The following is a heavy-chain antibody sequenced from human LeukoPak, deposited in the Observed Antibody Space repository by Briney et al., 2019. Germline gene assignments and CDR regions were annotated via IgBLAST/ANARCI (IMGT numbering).Heavy chain of an antibody. CDR1: GFTFSSYA. Sequence: GGSLRLSCAASGFTFSSYAMSWVRQAPGKGREWVSAISGSGGSTYYADSVKGRFTISRDNSKNTLYLQMNSLRAEDTAVYYCARGGCSSTSCYRFDYWGQGTLVTVSS. J-gene: IGHJ4*02. CDR2: ISGSGGST. D-gene: IGHD2-2*01. CDR3: ARGGCSSTSCYRFDY. V-gene: IGHV3-23*01.